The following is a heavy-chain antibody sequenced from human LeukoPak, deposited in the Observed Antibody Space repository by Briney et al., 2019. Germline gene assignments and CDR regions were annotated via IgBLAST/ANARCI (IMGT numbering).Heavy chain of an antibody. J-gene: IGHJ4*02. CDR2: IHYSGST. Sequence: PSETLSLTCTVSGDPINSGDYYWTWIRQHPGKGLEWIGYIHYSGSTYYNPSLKSRVTISVDTSKNQFSLKVSSVTAADTAVYYCARAKYSSGWYLDYWGQGTLVTVSS. V-gene: IGHV4-31*03. CDR1: GDPINSGDYY. CDR3: ARAKYSSGWYLDY. D-gene: IGHD6-19*01.